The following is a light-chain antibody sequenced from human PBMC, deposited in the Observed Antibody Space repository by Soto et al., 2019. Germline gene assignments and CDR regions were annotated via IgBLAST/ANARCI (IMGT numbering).Light chain of an antibody. CDR2: ESS. CDR1: QGISSY. Sequence: DVQMTQSPSSQSATEGDRVTMTCRASQGISSYLAWYQQRPGKAPKVLIYESSLLQSGVPSRFSGSGSGTDFTLTISSLQPEDFATYYCQHFKSFPITFGQGTRLEIK. CDR3: QHFKSFPIT. J-gene: IGKJ5*01. V-gene: IGKV1-9*01.